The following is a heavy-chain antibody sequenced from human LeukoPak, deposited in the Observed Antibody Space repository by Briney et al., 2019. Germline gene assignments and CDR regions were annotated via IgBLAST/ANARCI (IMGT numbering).Heavy chain of an antibody. CDR3: EKDIVRGDCSSGSCYPLDP. J-gene: IGHJ5*02. Sequence: GVSLRLSCTASGFTFNNYAMSGVRQSSGKGLEGVSTISGSGINTYYADSVKGRFTISRDNSKNTLYLKMNSLRADDTAVYYCEKDIVRGDCSSGSCYPLDPWGQGTLVTVSS. CDR2: ISGSGINT. V-gene: IGHV3-23*01. D-gene: IGHD2-15*01. CDR1: GFTFNNYA.